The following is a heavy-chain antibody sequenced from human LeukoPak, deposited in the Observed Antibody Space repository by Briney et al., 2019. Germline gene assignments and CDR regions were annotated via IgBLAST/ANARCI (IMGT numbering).Heavy chain of an antibody. Sequence: AGGSLRLSCAATEFTFSSYGMHWVRQATGKGLEWVAAISGSGGSTYYADSVKGRFTISRDNSKNTLYLQMNSLRAEDTAVYYCAKDLIAAAGQLFDYWGQGTLVTVSS. CDR1: EFTFSSYG. D-gene: IGHD6-13*01. V-gene: IGHV3-23*01. CDR2: ISGSGGST. CDR3: AKDLIAAAGQLFDY. J-gene: IGHJ4*02.